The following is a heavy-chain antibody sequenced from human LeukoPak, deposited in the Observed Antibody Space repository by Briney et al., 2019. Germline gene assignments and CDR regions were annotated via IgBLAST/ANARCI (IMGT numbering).Heavy chain of an antibody. CDR2: FDPEDGET. CDR3: ARAGSSSGWTGKRGSGRNAFDI. Sequence: GASVKVSCKVSGYTLTELSMHWVRQAPGKGLEWMGGFDPEDGETIYAQKFQGRVTMTEDTSTDTAYMELSSLRSEDTAVYYCARAGSSSGWTGKRGSGRNAFDIWGQGTMVTVSS. D-gene: IGHD6-19*01. J-gene: IGHJ3*02. CDR1: GYTLTELS. V-gene: IGHV1-24*01.